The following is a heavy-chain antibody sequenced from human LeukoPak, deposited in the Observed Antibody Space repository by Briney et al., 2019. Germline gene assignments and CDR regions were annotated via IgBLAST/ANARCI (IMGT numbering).Heavy chain of an antibody. J-gene: IGHJ4*02. Sequence: GGSLRLSCAASGFTFDDYGMSWVRQAPGKGLEWVSGINWNGGSTGYADSVKGRFTISRDNAKNSLYLQMNSLRAEDTALYYSARGYYYDSSGYYYWDYLDYWGQGTLVTVSS. CDR1: GFTFDDYG. CDR2: INWNGGST. D-gene: IGHD3-22*01. V-gene: IGHV3-20*04. CDR3: ARGYYYDSSGYYYWDYLDY.